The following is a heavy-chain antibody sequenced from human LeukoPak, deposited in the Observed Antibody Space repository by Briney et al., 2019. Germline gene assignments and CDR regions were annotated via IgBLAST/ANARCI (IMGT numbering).Heavy chain of an antibody. V-gene: IGHV3-53*01. Sequence: GGSLRLSCAASGFTVSSNYMSWVRQAPGKGLEWVSVIYSGGSTYYADSVKGRFTISRDNSKNTLYLQMNSLRAEDTAVYYCARVYSPQQYYFDYWGQGTLVTVSS. CDR1: GFTVSSNY. D-gene: IGHD5-18*01. CDR2: IYSGGST. J-gene: IGHJ4*02. CDR3: ARVYSPQQYYFDY.